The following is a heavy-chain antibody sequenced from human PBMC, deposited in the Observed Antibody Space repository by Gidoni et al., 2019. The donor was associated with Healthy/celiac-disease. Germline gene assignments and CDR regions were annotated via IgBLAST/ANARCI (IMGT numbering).Heavy chain of an antibody. CDR1: GFTFSSYS. CDR2: ISSSSSYI. V-gene: IGHV3-21*01. J-gene: IGHJ4*02. Sequence: EVQLVESGGGLVKPGGSLRLSCAASGFTFSSYSMNWVRQAPGKGLEWVSSISSSSSYIYYADSVKGRFTISRDNAKNSLYLQMNSLRAEDTAVYYCAREPGGDSGYDHWGQGTLVTVSS. CDR3: AREPGGDSGYDH. D-gene: IGHD5-12*01.